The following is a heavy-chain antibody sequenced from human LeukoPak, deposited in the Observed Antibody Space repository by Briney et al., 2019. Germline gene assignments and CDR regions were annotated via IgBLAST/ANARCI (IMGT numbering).Heavy chain of an antibody. CDR2: ISSSSGTI. CDR1: GFIFTSYS. J-gene: IGHJ4*02. CDR3: ARDLKARYGFDY. V-gene: IGHV3-48*01. D-gene: IGHD5-18*01. Sequence: GGSLRLSCATSGFIFTSYSMSWVRQAPGKGLEWVSYISSSSGTISSADSVEGRFTISRDNAKNSLYLQMNSLRAEDTAVYYCARDLKARYGFDYWGQGTLVTVSS.